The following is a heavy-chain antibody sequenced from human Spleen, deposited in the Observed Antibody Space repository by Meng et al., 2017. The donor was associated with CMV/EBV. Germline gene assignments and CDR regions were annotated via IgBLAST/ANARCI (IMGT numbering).Heavy chain of an antibody. CDR3: ARDSETGTLNYYYGMDV. CDR2: IIPILGIA. J-gene: IGHJ6*02. CDR1: GGTFSSYA. D-gene: IGHD1-1*01. V-gene: IGHV1-69*10. Sequence: SVKVSCKASGGTFSSYAISWVRQAPGQGLEWMGGIIPILGIANYAQKFQGRVTMTRDTSTSTVYMELSSLRSEDTAVYYCARDSETGTLNYYYGMDVWGQGTTVTVSS.